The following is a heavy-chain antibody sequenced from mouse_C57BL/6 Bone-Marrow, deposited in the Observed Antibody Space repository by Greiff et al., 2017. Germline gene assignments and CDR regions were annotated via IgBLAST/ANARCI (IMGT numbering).Heavy chain of an antibody. J-gene: IGHJ3*01. CDR2: INPSSGYT. CDR1: GYTFTSYT. CDR3: ARAFNWEFAY. V-gene: IGHV1-4*01. Sequence: VQLQQSGAELARPGASVKMSCKASGYTFTSYTMHWVKQRPGQGLEWIGYINPSSGYTKYNQTFKDKATLTAAKSSSTAYMQLSSLTSEDSAVYYCARAFNWEFAYWGQGTLVTVSA. D-gene: IGHD4-1*01.